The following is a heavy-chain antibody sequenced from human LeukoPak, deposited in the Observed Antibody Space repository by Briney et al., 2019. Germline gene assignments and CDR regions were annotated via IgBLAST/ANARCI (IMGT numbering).Heavy chain of an antibody. CDR1: GVAATSDY. CDR2: IYSGGST. CDR3: ARDQFAYGLFDY. Sequence: CLRPSPAPSGVAATSDYTGSVCQGPREGLWWVSVIYSGGSTYYAHSVKGRFTISRDSSKNTLSLNMNSLRAEDTAVYYCARDQFAYGLFDYWGQGTLVTVSS. V-gene: IGHV3-53*01. D-gene: IGHD4-17*01. J-gene: IGHJ4*02.